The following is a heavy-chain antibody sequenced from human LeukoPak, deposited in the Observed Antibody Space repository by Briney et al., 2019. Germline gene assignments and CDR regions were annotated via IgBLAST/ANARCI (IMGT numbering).Heavy chain of an antibody. Sequence: PSETLSLTCAVYGGSFSGYYWSWIRQPPGKGLEWVSSISSSSSYIYYADSVKGRFTFSRDNAKNSLYLQMNSLRAEDTAVYYCARHRTASDYWGQGALVTVSS. CDR2: ISSSSSYI. V-gene: IGHV3-21*01. J-gene: IGHJ4*02. CDR1: GGSFSGYY. D-gene: IGHD3-16*02. CDR3: ARHRTASDY.